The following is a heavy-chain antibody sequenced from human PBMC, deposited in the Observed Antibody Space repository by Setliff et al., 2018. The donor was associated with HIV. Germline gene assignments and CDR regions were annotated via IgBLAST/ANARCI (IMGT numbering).Heavy chain of an antibody. CDR1: GFTFSSYG. CDR3: AKVLLFGVDVFDI. V-gene: IGHV3-30*02. CDR2: IRYDGSNK. J-gene: IGHJ4*02. Sequence: LRLSCAASGFTFSSYGMHWVRQAPGKGLEWVAFIRYDGSNKYYADSVKGRFTISRDNSKNTLYLQMTSLRDEDTAVYYCAKVLLFGVDVFDIWGQGTLVTVSS. D-gene: IGHD3-10*02.